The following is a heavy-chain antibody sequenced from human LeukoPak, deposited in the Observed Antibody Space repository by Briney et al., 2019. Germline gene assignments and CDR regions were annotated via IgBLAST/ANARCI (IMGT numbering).Heavy chain of an antibody. CDR2: ISYDGSNK. CDR3: ASDGRGVSTPFGY. J-gene: IGHJ4*02. Sequence: GRSLRLSCAASGFTFSSYAMHWVRQAPGKGLEWVAVISYDGSNKYYADSVKGRFTISRDNSKNTLYLQMNSLRAEDTAVYYCASDGRGVSTPFGYWGQGTLVTVSS. CDR1: GFTFSSYA. D-gene: IGHD3-10*01. V-gene: IGHV3-30-3*01.